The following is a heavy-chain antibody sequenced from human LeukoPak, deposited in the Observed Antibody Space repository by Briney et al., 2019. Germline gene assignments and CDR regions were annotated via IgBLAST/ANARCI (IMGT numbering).Heavy chain of an antibody. Sequence: SQTLSLTCAISGDSVSSNSAAWNWIRQSASRGLEWLGRTYYRSRWYNDYAVSVKSRITINPDTSKNRFSLQLNSVTPEDTAVYYCAKGTGTFDYWGQGTLVSVSS. D-gene: IGHD7-27*01. CDR2: TYYRSRWYN. CDR1: GDSVSSNSAA. J-gene: IGHJ4*02. CDR3: AKGTGTFDY. V-gene: IGHV6-1*01.